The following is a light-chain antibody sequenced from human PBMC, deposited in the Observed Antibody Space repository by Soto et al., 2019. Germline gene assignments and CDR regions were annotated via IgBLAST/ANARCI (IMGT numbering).Light chain of an antibody. CDR3: KPYGYLYWT. CDR1: QNVDSNY. V-gene: IGKV3-20*01. Sequence: EIVLTQSPGTLFFSPGERATLSCSASQNVDSNYLAWYQQKPGQDHRIIIFAEYGRATGIKDRFSGSGSGTDFTLTIRRMEPEDFAVYYCKPYGYLYWTLGHGNKVDLK. J-gene: IGKJ1*01. CDR2: AEY.